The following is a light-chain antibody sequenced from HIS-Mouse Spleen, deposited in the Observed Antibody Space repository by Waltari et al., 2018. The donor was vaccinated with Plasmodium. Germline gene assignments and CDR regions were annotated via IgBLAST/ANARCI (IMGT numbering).Light chain of an antibody. CDR3: QQSYSTPPT. Sequence: DIQMTQSPSSLSASVGDRVTRTCRASQSISSYLNWYQQKPGKAPKLLIYAASSLQSGVPSRFSGSGSGTDFTLTISSLQPEDFATYYCQQSYSTPPTFGGGTKVEIK. CDR2: AAS. CDR1: QSISSY. V-gene: IGKV1-39*01. J-gene: IGKJ4*01.